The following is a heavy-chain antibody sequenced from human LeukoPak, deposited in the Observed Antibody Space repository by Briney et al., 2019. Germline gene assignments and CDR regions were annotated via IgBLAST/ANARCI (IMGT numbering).Heavy chain of an antibody. CDR2: ISADGDGP. CDR1: GFTFSSHA. CDR3: ARTFNGFDPTFDY. D-gene: IGHD6-25*01. Sequence: GGPLRLSCAASGFTFSSHAMNWVRQVPGKGLVWVSTISADGDGPHYADSVKGRFTISRDNSKNTLFLQMNSLRDGDTAAYFCARTFNGFDPTFDYWGQGTLVTVSS. J-gene: IGHJ4*02. V-gene: IGHV3-23*01.